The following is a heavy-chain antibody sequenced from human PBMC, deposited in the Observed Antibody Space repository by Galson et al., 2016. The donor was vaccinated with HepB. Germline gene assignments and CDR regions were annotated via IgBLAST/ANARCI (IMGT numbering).Heavy chain of an antibody. V-gene: IGHV4-39*07. CDR1: GGSISSSSYY. D-gene: IGHD3-22*01. J-gene: IGHJ4*02. CDR2: IYYSGST. CDR3: ARVHYYYDSSGYGYYFDY. Sequence: SETLSLTCTVSGGSISSSSYYWGWIRQPPGKGLEWIGSIYYSGSTYYNPSLKSRVTISVDTSKNQFSLKLSSVTAADTAVYYSARVHYYYDSSGYGYYFDYWGQGTLVTVSS.